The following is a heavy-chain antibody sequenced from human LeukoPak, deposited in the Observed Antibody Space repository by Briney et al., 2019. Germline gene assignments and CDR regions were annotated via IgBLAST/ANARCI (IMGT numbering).Heavy chain of an antibody. CDR1: GFTFSSYW. D-gene: IGHD1-26*01. CDR2: IKQDGSEK. J-gene: IGHJ4*02. Sequence: GGSLRLSCAASGFTFSSYWMSWVRQAPGKGLEGVANIKQDGSEKYYVDSVGGRFTISRDNAKNSLYLQMNSLRAEDTAVYYCARDRRGSYLDYWGQGTLVTVPS. V-gene: IGHV3-7*01. CDR3: ARDRRGSYLDY.